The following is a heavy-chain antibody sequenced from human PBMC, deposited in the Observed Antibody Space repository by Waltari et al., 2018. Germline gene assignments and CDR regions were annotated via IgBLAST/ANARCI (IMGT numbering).Heavy chain of an antibody. Sequence: QVQLVQFGSEVKKPGSSVRVSCKASGGISSNYVINWLRQAPGQGLEWMGGIIPIFNAADYAQKFQGRVTITADESTSTAYMEVSSLRSEDTAMYYCARQRRGKKKAALAGTPTLDYGMDVWGQGTTVTVSS. CDR1: GGISSNYV. CDR3: ARQRRGKKKAALAGTPTLDYGMDV. CDR2: IIPIFNAA. V-gene: IGHV1-69*01. D-gene: IGHD6-19*01. J-gene: IGHJ6*02.